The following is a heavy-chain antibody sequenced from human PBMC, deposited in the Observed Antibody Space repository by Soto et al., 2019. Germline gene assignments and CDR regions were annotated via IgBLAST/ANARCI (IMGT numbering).Heavy chain of an antibody. D-gene: IGHD3-3*01. J-gene: IGHJ5*02. V-gene: IGHV1-69*12. CDR3: ARDGDPGYSFWSGPLGGGRFDP. Sequence: QVQLVQSGAEVKEPGSSVNVSCKTSGGTFGNTAVTWVRQAPGQGLEWIGGIVPMFGTANYAQKFRGRVTITADESTSTAYMELSSLRSDVTAVYYCARDGDPGYSFWSGPLGGGRFDPWGQGTLVTVSS. CDR2: IVPMFGTA. CDR1: GGTFGNTA.